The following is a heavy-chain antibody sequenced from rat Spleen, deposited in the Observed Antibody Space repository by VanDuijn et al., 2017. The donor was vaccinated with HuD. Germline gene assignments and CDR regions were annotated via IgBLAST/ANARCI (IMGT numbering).Heavy chain of an antibody. CDR3: ARSVFDY. V-gene: IGHV5-62*01. CDR1: GFTFSTYG. Sequence: VQLVESGGGLVQPGKSLKLSCSASGFTFSTYGMHWIRQAPGKGLDWVAYITSSSGTVYADAVKGRFTISRDNAKTTLYLQLNSLKSEDTAIYYCARSVFDYWGQGVMVTVSS. J-gene: IGHJ2*01. CDR2: ITSSSGT.